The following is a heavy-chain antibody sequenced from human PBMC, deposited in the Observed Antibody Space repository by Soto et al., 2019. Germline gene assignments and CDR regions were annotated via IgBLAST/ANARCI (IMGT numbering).Heavy chain of an antibody. V-gene: IGHV4-30-4*01. J-gene: IGHJ5*02. CDR3: ARETSDSSGYYGNWFDP. Sequence: SETLSLTCTVSGGSISSGDYYWSWIRQPPGKGREWIGYIYYSGSTYYNPSLKSRVTISVDTSKDQFSLKLISVTAADTAVYYCARETSDSSGYYGNWFDPWGQGTLVTVSS. CDR2: IYYSGST. D-gene: IGHD3-22*01. CDR1: GGSISSGDYY.